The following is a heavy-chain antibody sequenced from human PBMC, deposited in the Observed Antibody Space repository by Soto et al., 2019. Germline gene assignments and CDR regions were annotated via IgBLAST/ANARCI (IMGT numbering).Heavy chain of an antibody. J-gene: IGHJ4*02. D-gene: IGHD6-19*01. CDR1: GFSLSTSGVS. CDR2: IYWDDDK. Sequence: QITLKESGPTLVKPTQPLTLTCTFTGFSLSTSGVSVGWIRQPPGKALEWLALIYWDDDKRYSPSLKSRLTIIKDTSKNQVVLTMTNMDPVDTATYFCAHSPRDSSGWYVGFDYWGQGTLVTVSS. CDR3: AHSPRDSSGWYVGFDY. V-gene: IGHV2-5*02.